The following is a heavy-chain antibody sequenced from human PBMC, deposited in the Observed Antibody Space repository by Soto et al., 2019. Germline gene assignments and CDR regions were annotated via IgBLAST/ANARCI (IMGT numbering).Heavy chain of an antibody. V-gene: IGHV3-23*01. Sequence: GSLRLSCAASGFTFSTYAMSWVRQAPGKGLEWVSTISGSGGSTYYADSVKGRFTISRDNSKNTLYLQMNSLRAEDTAVYYCAKDRYEHHHSAAGTPSDYWGQGTLVTSPQ. CDR1: GFTFSTYA. CDR3: AKDRYEHHHSAAGTPSDY. D-gene: IGHD6-13*01. CDR2: ISGSGGST. J-gene: IGHJ4*02.